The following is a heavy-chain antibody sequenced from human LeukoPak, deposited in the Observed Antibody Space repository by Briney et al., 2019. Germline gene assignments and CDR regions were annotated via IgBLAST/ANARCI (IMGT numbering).Heavy chain of an antibody. CDR1: GYTFTAYY. D-gene: IGHD2-15*01. V-gene: IGHV1-2*02. Sequence: ASVKLSCKASGYTFTAYYMHWVRQAPGQGLEWMAGIDTNSGGTNYAQKFQGRVTITRDTSIGTGYMELSSLISDDTAVYYCVSEAFCAGGSCYLHRVASWGPGTLVTVSS. CDR2: IDTNSGGT. J-gene: IGHJ4*02. CDR3: VSEAFCAGGSCYLHRVAS.